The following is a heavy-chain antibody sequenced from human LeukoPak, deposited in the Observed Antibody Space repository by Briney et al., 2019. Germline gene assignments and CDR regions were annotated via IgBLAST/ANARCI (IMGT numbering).Heavy chain of an antibody. J-gene: IGHJ4*02. Sequence: PSETLSLTCAVYGGSFSGYYWSWIRQPPGKGLEWIGEINHSRSTNYNPSLKSRVTISVDTSKNQFSLKLSSVTAADTAVYYCARGLTYYDILTGYYSYYFDYWGQGTLVTVSS. V-gene: IGHV4-34*01. CDR2: INHSRST. D-gene: IGHD3-9*01. CDR3: ARGLTYYDILTGYYSYYFDY. CDR1: GGSFSGYY.